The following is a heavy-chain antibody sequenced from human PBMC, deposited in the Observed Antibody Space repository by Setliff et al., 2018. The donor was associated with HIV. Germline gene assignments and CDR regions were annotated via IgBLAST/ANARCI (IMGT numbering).Heavy chain of an antibody. CDR3: ARDRAAYCGGDCYPDAFDI. Sequence: GASVKVSCKASGYTFTGYAMHWVRQAPGQRLEWMGWINAGNGNTKYSQKFQGRVTITRDTSASTAYMELSSLRSEDTAVYYCARDRAAYCGGDCYPDAFDIWGQGTMVTVSS. CDR1: GYTFTGYA. CDR2: INAGNGNT. D-gene: IGHD2-21*02. V-gene: IGHV1-3*01. J-gene: IGHJ3*02.